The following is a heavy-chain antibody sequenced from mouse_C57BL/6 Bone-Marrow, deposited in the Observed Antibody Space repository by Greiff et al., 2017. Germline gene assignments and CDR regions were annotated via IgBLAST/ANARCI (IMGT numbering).Heavy chain of an antibody. V-gene: IGHV1-64*01. CDR2: IHPNSGST. D-gene: IGHD1-1*01. J-gene: IGHJ4*01. CDR1: GYTFTSYW. CDR3: ASRYYGSSNYYCAMDY. Sequence: QVQLQQPGAELVKPGASVKLSCKASGYTFTSYWMHWVKQRPGQGLEWIGMIHPNSGSTNYNEKFKSKATLTVDKSSSTAYMQLSSLTSEDSSVYYCASRYYGSSNYYCAMDYWGQGTSVTVSA.